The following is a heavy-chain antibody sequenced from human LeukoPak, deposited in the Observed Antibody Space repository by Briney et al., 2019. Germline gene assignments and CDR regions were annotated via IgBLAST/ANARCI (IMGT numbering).Heavy chain of an antibody. J-gene: IGHJ4*02. Sequence: SVKVSCKASGFTFTSSATQWVRQARGQRLEWIGWIVVGSGNTNYAQKFQERVTITRDMSTSTAYMELSSLRSEDTAVYYCAVSGIAAAGKGEVGFDYWGQGTLVTVSS. D-gene: IGHD6-13*01. CDR2: IVVGSGNT. CDR3: AVSGIAAAGKGEVGFDY. V-gene: IGHV1-58*02. CDR1: GFTFTSSA.